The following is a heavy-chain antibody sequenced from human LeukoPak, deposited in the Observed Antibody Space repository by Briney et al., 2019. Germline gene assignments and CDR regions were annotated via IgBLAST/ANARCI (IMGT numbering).Heavy chain of an antibody. V-gene: IGHV4-30-2*01. CDR1: GGSISSGGYS. Sequence: PSETLSLTCAVSGGSISSGGYSWSWIRQPPGKGLEWIGYIYHSGSTYYNPSLKSRVTISVDRSKNQFSLKLSSVTAADTAVYYCARRTFDSSGYYVGWFDPWGQGTLVTVSS. CDR3: ARRTFDSSGYYVGWFDP. J-gene: IGHJ5*02. D-gene: IGHD3-22*01. CDR2: IYHSGST.